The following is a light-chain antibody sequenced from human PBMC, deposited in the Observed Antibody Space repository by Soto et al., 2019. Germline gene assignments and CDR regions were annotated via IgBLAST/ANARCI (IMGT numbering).Light chain of an antibody. CDR2: GAS. CDR1: QSVSST. CDR3: QQYNNWHT. V-gene: IGKV3-15*01. J-gene: IGKJ5*01. Sequence: EIVMTQSPATLSVSPGERATLSCRASQSVSSTLAWYQQKSGQAPRPLIYGASTRATGIPARFSGSGSGTEFTLTISSLQSEAFAVYYCQQYNNWHTFGQGTRLELK.